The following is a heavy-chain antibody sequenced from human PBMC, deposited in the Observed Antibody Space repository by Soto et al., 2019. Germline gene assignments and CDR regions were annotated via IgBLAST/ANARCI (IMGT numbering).Heavy chain of an antibody. CDR2: IYSGGST. J-gene: IGHJ1*01. CDR1: GFTVSSNY. V-gene: IGHV3-66*01. Sequence: EVQLVESGGGLVQPGGSLRLSCAASGFTVSSNYMSWVRQAPGKGLEWVSVIYSGGSTYYADSVKGRFTISRDNFKNTLYLQMNSLRAEDTAVYYCARGRSGSYEEYFQHWGQGTLVTVSS. CDR3: ARGRSGSYEEYFQH. D-gene: IGHD1-26*01.